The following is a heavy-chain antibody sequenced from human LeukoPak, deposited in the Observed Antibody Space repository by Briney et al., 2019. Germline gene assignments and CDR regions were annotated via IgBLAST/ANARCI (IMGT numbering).Heavy chain of an antibody. D-gene: IGHD4-17*01. J-gene: IGHJ4*02. V-gene: IGHV3-48*01. CDR1: GFTFSSYT. CDR3: ARDRDYAFDY. CDR2: IISSTSTI. Sequence: GGSLRLSCAASGFTFSSYTMTWVRQAPGKGLEWVSYIISSTSTISYSDSVRGRFTISRDNAKNSLYLQMNSLRAEDTAVYYCARDRDYAFDYWGQGTLVTVSS.